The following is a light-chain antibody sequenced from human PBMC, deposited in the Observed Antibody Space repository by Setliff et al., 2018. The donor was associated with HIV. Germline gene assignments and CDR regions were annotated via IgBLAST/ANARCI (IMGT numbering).Light chain of an antibody. CDR1: QSVLYSSNNENY. CDR3: QQYYSTPLT. CDR2: WAS. Sequence: DIVMTQSPDSLAVSLGERATINCKSSQSVLYSSNNENYLAWYQQKPGQPPKLLIYWASSRESGVPDRFSGRGSGTDFTLTISSLQAEDVAVYYCQQYYSTPLTFGGGTKVDIK. J-gene: IGKJ4*01. V-gene: IGKV4-1*01.